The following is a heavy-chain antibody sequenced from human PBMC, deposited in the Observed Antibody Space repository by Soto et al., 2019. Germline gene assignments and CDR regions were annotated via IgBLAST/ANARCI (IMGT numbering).Heavy chain of an antibody. CDR3: AKEVAGTDYFDY. CDR2: LTNSGGTT. D-gene: IGHD6-19*01. CDR1: GFTFSSYA. J-gene: IGHJ4*02. V-gene: IGHV3-23*01. Sequence: EVQLLESGGGLGQPGGSLRLSCAASGFTFSSYAMSWVRQAPGKGLEWVSSLTNSGGTTNYADSVKGRFTISRDNSKNTLYLQMNSLRAEDTAVYYCAKEVAGTDYFDYWGQGTLVTVSS.